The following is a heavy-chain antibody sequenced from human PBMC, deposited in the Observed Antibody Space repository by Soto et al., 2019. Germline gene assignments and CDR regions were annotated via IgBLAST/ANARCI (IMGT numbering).Heavy chain of an antibody. J-gene: IGHJ5*02. Sequence: QVQLQESGPGLVKPSQTLSLTCTVSGGSISSGDYYWSWIRQPPGKGLEWIGYIYYSGCTYYNPSIKSRVTISVDTSKNQFSLKLSSVTAADTAVYYCARERPDGARLDPWGQGTLVTVSS. CDR2: IYYSGCT. CDR1: GGSISSGDYY. CDR3: ARERPDGARLDP. V-gene: IGHV4-30-4*01. D-gene: IGHD6-6*01.